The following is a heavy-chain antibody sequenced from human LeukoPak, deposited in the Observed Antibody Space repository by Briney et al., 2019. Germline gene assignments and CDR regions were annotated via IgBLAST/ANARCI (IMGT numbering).Heavy chain of an antibody. V-gene: IGHV3-48*04. CDR1: GITFSSYS. CDR2: ISSTSRTI. CDR3: ATDRGGGVGARGY. Sequence: GGSLRLSCAVSGITFSSYSMNWVRQAPGKGLEWLSYISSTSRTIYYADSVKGRFTISRDDAKNSLYLQMNSLRAEDTAVYYCATDRGGGVGARGYWGQGTLVTVSS. J-gene: IGHJ4*02. D-gene: IGHD1-26*01.